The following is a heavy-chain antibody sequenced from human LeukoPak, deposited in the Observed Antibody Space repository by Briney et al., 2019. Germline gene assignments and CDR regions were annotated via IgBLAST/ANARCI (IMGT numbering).Heavy chain of an antibody. J-gene: IGHJ4*02. CDR3: AKEANYDFWSGYWGFFDY. CDR1: GFTFNSYA. D-gene: IGHD3-3*01. V-gene: IGHV3-23*01. CDR2: ISGSGGST. Sequence: PGGSLRLSCAASGFTFNSYAMSWVRQAPGKGLEWVSTISGSGGSTYYADSVKGRFTISRDNSKNTLYLQMNSLRAEDTAVYYCAKEANYDFWSGYWGFFDYWGQGTLVTVSS.